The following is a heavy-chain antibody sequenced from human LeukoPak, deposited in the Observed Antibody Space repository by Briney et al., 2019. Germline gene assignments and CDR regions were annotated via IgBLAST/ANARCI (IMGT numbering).Heavy chain of an antibody. CDR2: IRWNSGSI. J-gene: IGHJ4*02. CDR1: GFTFDDYA. Sequence: GRSLRLSCAASGFTFDDYAMHWVRQAPGKGLEWVSSIRWNSGSIDYADSVMGRFTISRDNAKNSLYLQMNSVRAEDTAVYFCARDRWGYSYGGDWGQGTQVTVSS. V-gene: IGHV3-9*01. D-gene: IGHD5-18*01. CDR3: ARDRWGYSYGGD.